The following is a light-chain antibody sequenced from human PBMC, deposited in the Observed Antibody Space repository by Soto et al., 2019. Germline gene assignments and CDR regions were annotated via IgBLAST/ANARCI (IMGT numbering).Light chain of an antibody. V-gene: IGKV1-13*02. Sequence: AIQLTQSPSSLSSSVGDRVTITCRASQDSTKYLAWYQQKPGKAPKLLIYDASSLESGVPSRFSGSGSGTEFTLTISSLQPDDFAAYYCQQYNSFPWTFGPGTKVDIK. J-gene: IGKJ1*01. CDR3: QQYNSFPWT. CDR1: QDSTKY. CDR2: DAS.